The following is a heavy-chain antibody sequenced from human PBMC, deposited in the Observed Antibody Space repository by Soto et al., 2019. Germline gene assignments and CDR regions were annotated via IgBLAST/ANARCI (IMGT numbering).Heavy chain of an antibody. CDR2: IVPMFGTT. V-gene: IGHV1-69*01. D-gene: IGHD6-13*01. Sequence: QVQLVQSGPELMKPGSSVKVSCKAPGDTFNSYGISWVRQAPGQGLEWMGGIVPMFGTTNLALKFEDRVTITADELTTTVYMEIRGLTSEDTAGYYCARDLADVHLWDAFDVWGHGTRVTVST. CDR3: ARDLADVHLWDAFDV. CDR1: GDTFNSYG. J-gene: IGHJ3*01.